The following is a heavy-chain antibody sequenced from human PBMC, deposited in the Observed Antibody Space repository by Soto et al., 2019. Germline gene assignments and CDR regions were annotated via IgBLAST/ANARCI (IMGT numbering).Heavy chain of an antibody. V-gene: IGHV1-3*01. Sequence: ASVKVSCKASGYTFTSYAMHWVRQAPGQRLEWMGWINAGNGNTKYSQKFQGRVTITRDTSASTAYMELSSLRSEDTAVYYCARDSGVVTAIFGDYWGQGTLVTVSS. J-gene: IGHJ4*02. CDR1: GYTFTSYA. D-gene: IGHD2-21*02. CDR3: ARDSGVVTAIFGDY. CDR2: INAGNGNT.